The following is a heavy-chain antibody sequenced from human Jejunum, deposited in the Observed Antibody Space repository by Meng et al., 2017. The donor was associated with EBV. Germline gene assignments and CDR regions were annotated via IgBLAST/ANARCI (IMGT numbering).Heavy chain of an antibody. D-gene: IGHD6-19*01. CDR1: GFSLSTTGVG. V-gene: IGHV2-5*02. CDR3: AHRPDGYISGWDQVEFDY. Sequence: QITLKESGPTLVKPTQTLTLTCTFSGFSLSTTGVGVGWIRQPPGKALEWLAFIYWDDDKRYSPSLRSRLTISKDTSKNQVVLTMTNMNPVDTATYYCAHRPDGYISGWDQVEFDYWGQGTLVTVSS. J-gene: IGHJ4*02. CDR2: IYWDDDK.